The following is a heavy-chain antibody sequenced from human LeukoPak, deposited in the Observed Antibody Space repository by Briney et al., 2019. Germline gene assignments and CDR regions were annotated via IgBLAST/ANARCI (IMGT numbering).Heavy chain of an antibody. V-gene: IGHV3-48*01. CDR3: AREPQIDYDILTGYSSGWFDP. Sequence: GGSLRLSCAASGFTFSSYEMNWVRQAPGKGLEWVSYISSSSSTIYYADSVKGRFTISRDNAKNSLYLQMNSLRAEDTAVYYCAREPQIDYDILTGYSSGWFDPWGQGTLVTVSS. CDR2: ISSSSSTI. CDR1: GFTFSSYE. D-gene: IGHD3-9*01. J-gene: IGHJ5*02.